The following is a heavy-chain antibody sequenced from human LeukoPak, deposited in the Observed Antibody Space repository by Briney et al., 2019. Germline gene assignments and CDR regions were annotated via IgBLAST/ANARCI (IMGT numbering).Heavy chain of an antibody. Sequence: GGSLRLSCAASGFTFSSYAMSWVRQAPGKGLEWVSAISGSGGSTYYADSVKGRFTISRDNSKNTLYLQMNSLRAEDTAVYYCAKADSYDGSGYLDYWGQGTLVTVSS. CDR3: AKADSYDGSGYLDY. D-gene: IGHD3-22*01. V-gene: IGHV3-23*01. J-gene: IGHJ4*02. CDR2: ISGSGGST. CDR1: GFTFSSYA.